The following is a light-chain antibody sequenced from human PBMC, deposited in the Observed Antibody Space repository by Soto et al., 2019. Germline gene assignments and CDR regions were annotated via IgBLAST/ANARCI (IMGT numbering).Light chain of an antibody. CDR3: QQSYSTPPT. J-gene: IGKJ1*01. Sequence: DIQMTQSPSTLSGSVGDRVTITCRASQTISSWLAWYQQTPGKAPKLLIYKASTLKSGVPSRFSGSGSGTEFTLTISSLQPDDFATYYCQQSYSTPPTFGQGTKVDI. V-gene: IGKV1-5*03. CDR2: KAS. CDR1: QTISSW.